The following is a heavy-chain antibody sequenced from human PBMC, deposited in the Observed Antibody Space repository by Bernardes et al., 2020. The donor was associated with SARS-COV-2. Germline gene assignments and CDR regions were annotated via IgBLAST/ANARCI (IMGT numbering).Heavy chain of an antibody. V-gene: IGHV3-23*01. J-gene: IGHJ5*02. D-gene: IGHD1-26*01. CDR2: ISATAGTT. CDR3: AKAYSGSHLTAFDP. CDR1: GFTFSSYA. Sequence: GGSLRLSCATSGFTFSSYAMSWVRQAPGKGLEWVSTISATAGTTYYADSVKGRFTISRDTSNNTLYLQMKSLRVGDTAVYYCAKAYSGSHLTAFDPWGQGNLVTVSS.